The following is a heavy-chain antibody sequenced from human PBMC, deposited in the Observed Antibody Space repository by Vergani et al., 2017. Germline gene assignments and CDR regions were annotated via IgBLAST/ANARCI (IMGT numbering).Heavy chain of an antibody. V-gene: IGHV3-30*03. Sequence: QVQLVESGGGVVQPGRSLRLSCETSGLMFNNYGMHWVRQAPGKGLEWVAVISSDGSNKHYADSVKGRFTISRDNSQNTLYLQMDSLTAEDTAVYYCARRSRYSSSWYHYFDYWGQGTLVTVSS. CDR3: ARRSRYSSSWYHYFDY. J-gene: IGHJ4*02. CDR2: ISSDGSNK. D-gene: IGHD6-13*01. CDR1: GLMFNNYG.